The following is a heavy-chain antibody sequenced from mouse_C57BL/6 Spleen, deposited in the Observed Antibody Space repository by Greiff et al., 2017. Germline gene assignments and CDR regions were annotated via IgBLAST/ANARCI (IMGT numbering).Heavy chain of an antibody. Sequence: EVKLMESGPGLVKPSQSLSLTCSVTGYSITSGYYWNWIRQFPGNKLEWMGYISYDGSNNYNPSLKNRISITRDTSKNQFFLKLNSVTTEDTATYYCASDSYYGNYLDYWGQGTTLTVSS. CDR2: ISYDGSN. CDR3: ASDSYYGNYLDY. D-gene: IGHD2-10*01. CDR1: GYSITSGYY. J-gene: IGHJ2*01. V-gene: IGHV3-6*01.